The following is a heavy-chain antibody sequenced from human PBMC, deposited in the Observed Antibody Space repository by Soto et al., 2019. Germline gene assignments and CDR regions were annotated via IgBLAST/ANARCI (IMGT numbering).Heavy chain of an antibody. CDR2: ISGRGGT. Sequence: GGSLRLSCEASGFTFATYDMSWVRQTPGKGLEWVSGISGRGGTSYADSVKGRFTISRDNSKNTLFLQMNSLKTEDTAVYYCVRTIQPGTTTYFDYWGQGTLVTVSS. CDR1: GFTFATYD. CDR3: VRTIQPGTTTYFDY. V-gene: IGHV3-23*01. D-gene: IGHD1-1*01. J-gene: IGHJ4*02.